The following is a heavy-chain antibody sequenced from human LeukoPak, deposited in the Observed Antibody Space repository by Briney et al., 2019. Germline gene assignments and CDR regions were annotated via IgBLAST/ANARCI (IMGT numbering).Heavy chain of an antibody. Sequence: PSETLSLTCTVSGGSISSYYWSWIRQPPGKGLEWIGYIYYSGSTNYNPSLKRRVTVSVDTSKNQFSLKLSAVTAADTAVYYCAGRSGYYTPTYFDYWGQGTLVTLSS. CDR3: AGRSGYYTPTYFDY. J-gene: IGHJ4*02. D-gene: IGHD3-3*01. CDR2: IYYSGST. V-gene: IGHV4-59*01. CDR1: GGSISSYY.